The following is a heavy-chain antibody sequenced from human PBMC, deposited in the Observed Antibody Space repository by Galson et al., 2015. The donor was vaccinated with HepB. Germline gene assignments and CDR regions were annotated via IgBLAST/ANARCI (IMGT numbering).Heavy chain of an antibody. CDR3: ARQGIAAAGFLGIGGYESAEYNWFDT. Sequence: SVKVSCKASGYTFTSYAMNWVRQAPGQGLEWMGWINTNTGTPTYAQGFTGRFVFSLDTSVSTAYLQISSLKAEDTAVYYCARQGIAAAGFLGIGGYESAEYNWFDTWFQGTLVTVSS. CDR2: INTNTGTP. V-gene: IGHV7-4-1*02. CDR1: GYTFTSYA. D-gene: IGHD6-13*01. J-gene: IGHJ5*02.